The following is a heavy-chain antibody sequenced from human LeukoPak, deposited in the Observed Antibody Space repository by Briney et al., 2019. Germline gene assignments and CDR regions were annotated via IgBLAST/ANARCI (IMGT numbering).Heavy chain of an antibody. CDR3: ATHGPVVVVAATPYYYYGMDV. J-gene: IGHJ6*02. V-gene: IGHV5-10-1*01. CDR1: GYSFTSYW. D-gene: IGHD2-15*01. Sequence: GESLKISCKGSGYSFTSYWISWVRQIPGKGLEWMGRIDPSDSYTNYSPSFQGHVTISADKSISTAYLQWSSLKASDTAMYYCATHGPVVVVAATPYYYYGMDVWGQGTTVTVSS. CDR2: IDPSDSYT.